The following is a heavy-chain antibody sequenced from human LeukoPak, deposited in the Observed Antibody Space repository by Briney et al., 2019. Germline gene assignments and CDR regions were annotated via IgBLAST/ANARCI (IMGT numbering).Heavy chain of an antibody. Sequence: PGGSLRLSCATSGFTFSSYAMSWVHQAPGKGLEWVSGIGASGGSTYYADSVKGRLTISRDNSKNTLYLQMNSLRTEDTAVYYCAKAEGYDILTGLDYWGQGTLVTVSS. J-gene: IGHJ4*02. CDR1: GFTFSSYA. D-gene: IGHD3-9*01. CDR2: IGASGGST. V-gene: IGHV3-23*01. CDR3: AKAEGYDILTGLDY.